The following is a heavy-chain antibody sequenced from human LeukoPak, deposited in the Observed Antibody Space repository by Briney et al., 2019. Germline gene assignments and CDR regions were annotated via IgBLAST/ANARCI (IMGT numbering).Heavy chain of an antibody. J-gene: IGHJ4*02. CDR2: IDPSDSDT. Sequence: GESLRISCKASGYSFTTYWIGWVRQMPGKGLEWMGRIDPSDSDTNYSPSFQGHVTISTDQSITTAYLQWGSLKASDTAIYYCARHADTFYGSGYIWGQGTLVTVSS. D-gene: IGHD3-10*01. CDR3: ARHADTFYGSGYI. CDR1: GYSFTTYW. V-gene: IGHV5-10-1*01.